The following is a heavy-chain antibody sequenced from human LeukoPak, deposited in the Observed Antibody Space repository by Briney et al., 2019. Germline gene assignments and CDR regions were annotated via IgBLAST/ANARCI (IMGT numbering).Heavy chain of an antibody. CDR3: ARKCYDILTGHGSGYYYYGMDV. CDR1: GGSISSSSYY. Sequence: PSETLSLTCTVSGGSISSSSYYWGWIRQPPGKGLEWIGSIYYSGSTYYNPSLKSRVTISVDTSKNQFSLKLSSVTAADTAVYYCARKCYDILTGHGSGYYYYGMDVWGQGTTVTVSS. CDR2: IYYSGST. J-gene: IGHJ6*02. D-gene: IGHD3-9*01. V-gene: IGHV4-39*01.